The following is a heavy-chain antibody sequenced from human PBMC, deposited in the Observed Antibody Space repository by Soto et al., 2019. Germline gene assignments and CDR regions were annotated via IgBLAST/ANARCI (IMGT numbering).Heavy chain of an antibody. V-gene: IGHV3-53*01. CDR1: GFTVSNNY. CDR2: IYSGGYT. CDR3: ATHPGGGGY. J-gene: IGHJ4*02. D-gene: IGHD3-10*01. Sequence: EVQLVESGGGLIQPGGSLRLSCAVSGFTVSNNYMSWVRQAPGKGLEGVSVIYSGGYTAYGDSVKGRFTISRDNSKNTLYLQRNTRGPADPPVFSCATHPGGGGYWGQGTLVTVSS.